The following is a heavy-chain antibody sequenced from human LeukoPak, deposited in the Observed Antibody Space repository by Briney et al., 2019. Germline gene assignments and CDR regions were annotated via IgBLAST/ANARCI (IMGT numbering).Heavy chain of an antibody. CDR3: ARERHSSSSNWFDP. CDR2: ISSSSLYI. J-gene: IGHJ5*02. V-gene: IGHV3-21*04. Sequence: PGGSLRLSCAASGFTFSSYSMNWVRQAPGKGLEWVSSISSSSLYIYYADSVKGRFTIYRDNAKNSLYLQMNSLRVEDTALYYCARERHSSSSNWFDPWGQGTLVTVSS. CDR1: GFTFSSYS. D-gene: IGHD6-6*01.